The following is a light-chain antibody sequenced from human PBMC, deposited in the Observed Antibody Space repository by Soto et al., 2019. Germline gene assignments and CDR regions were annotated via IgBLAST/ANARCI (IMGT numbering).Light chain of an antibody. CDR3: AVWDDSLNGYV. CDR2: SNH. Sequence: QSVLTQPPSASGTPGQRVTISCSGSSSNIGSNTVNWYQQLPRAAPKLLIQSNHHRSSVVPYRFSGSRYGPSASLAISGLQSEDDAYYYCAVWDDSLNGYVFGTGTKVTVL. CDR1: SSNIGSNT. J-gene: IGLJ1*01. V-gene: IGLV1-44*01.